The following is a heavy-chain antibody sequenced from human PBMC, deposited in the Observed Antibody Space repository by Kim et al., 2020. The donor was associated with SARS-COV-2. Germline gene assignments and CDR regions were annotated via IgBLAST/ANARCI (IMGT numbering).Heavy chain of an antibody. CDR3: ARDGVCSADHCHHDY. J-gene: IGHJ4*02. Sequence: GGSLRLSCAASGFTFRSYGMHWVRQAPGKGLQWVALIWYDATNKYYADSVKGRFTISRDNSNNILYLQMNSLRVEDTAVYYCARDGVCSADHCHHDYWGQGTLVTVSS. V-gene: IGHV3-33*01. CDR2: IWYDATNK. D-gene: IGHD2-15*01. CDR1: GFTFRSYG.